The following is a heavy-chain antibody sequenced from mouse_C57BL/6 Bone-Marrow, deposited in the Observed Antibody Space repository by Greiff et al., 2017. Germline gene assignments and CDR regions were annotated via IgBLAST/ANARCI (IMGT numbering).Heavy chain of an antibody. CDR1: GFTFSSYA. CDR3: ARLTGTIAWFAY. CDR2: ISDGGSYT. Sequence: DVQLVESGGGLVKPGGSLKLSCAASGFTFSSYAMSWVRQTPEKRLAWVATISDGGSYTYYPDNVKGRFTISRDNAKNNLYLQMSHLKSEDTAMYYCARLTGTIAWFAYWGQGTLVTVSA. J-gene: IGHJ3*01. D-gene: IGHD4-1*01. V-gene: IGHV5-4*01.